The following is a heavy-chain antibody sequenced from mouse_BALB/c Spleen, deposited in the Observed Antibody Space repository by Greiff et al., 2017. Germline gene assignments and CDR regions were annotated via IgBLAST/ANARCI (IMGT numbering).Heavy chain of an antibody. CDR3: ARSYYYGSSYWFAY. D-gene: IGHD1-1*01. CDR1: GYAFSSYW. J-gene: IGHJ3*01. Sequence: QVQLQQSGAELVRPGSSVKISCKASGYAFSSYWMKWVKQRPGQGLEWIGQIYPGDGDTNYNGKFKGKATLTADKSSSTAYMQLSSLTSEDSAVYFCARSYYYGSSYWFAYWGQGTLVTVSA. CDR2: IYPGDGDT. V-gene: IGHV1-80*01.